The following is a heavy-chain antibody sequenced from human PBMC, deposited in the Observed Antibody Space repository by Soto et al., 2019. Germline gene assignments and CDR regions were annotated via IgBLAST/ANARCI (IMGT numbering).Heavy chain of an antibody. J-gene: IGHJ6*02. V-gene: IGHV1-69*01. CDR2: IIPIFGTA. Sequence: QVQLVQSGAEVKKPGSSVKVSCKASGGTFSTYAISWVRQAPGQGLEWVGGIIPIFGTANYAQKFQGRVTITGDESTSTACMEVGSLRSEDTAVYYCARAAYSYGTAYLSYYYGMDVWGQGTTVTVSS. CDR3: ARAAYSYGTAYLSYYYGMDV. CDR1: GGTFSTYA. D-gene: IGHD5-18*01.